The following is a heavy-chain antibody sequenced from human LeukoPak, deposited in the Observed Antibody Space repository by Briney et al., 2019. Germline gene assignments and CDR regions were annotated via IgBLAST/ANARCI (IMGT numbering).Heavy chain of an antibody. CDR3: AKDEPPAYDYVWGTHSTR. V-gene: IGHV3-23*01. J-gene: IGHJ4*02. CDR1: GITLNNYA. Sequence: GGSLRLSCVASGITLNNYATSWVRQAPGKGLEWVSVISGSGGVIYYADSVKGRFTISRDNSKNTLYLQMNSLRAEDTAVYYCAKDEPPAYDYVWGTHSTRWGQGTLVTVSS. D-gene: IGHD3-16*01. CDR2: ISGSGGVI.